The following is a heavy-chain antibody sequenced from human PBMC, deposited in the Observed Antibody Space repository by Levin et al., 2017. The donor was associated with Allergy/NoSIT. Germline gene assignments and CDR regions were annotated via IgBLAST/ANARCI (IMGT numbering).Heavy chain of an antibody. Sequence: AGGSLRLSCAASGFTFSSYAMSWVRQAPGKGLEWVSGISVSGESTYYADSVKGRFTISRDNSKNTLLLQMSSLRAEDTAVYYCAKDFRTTVTTFFFAYWGQGTLVTVSS. J-gene: IGHJ4*02. V-gene: IGHV3-23*01. D-gene: IGHD4-17*01. CDR1: GFTFSSYA. CDR3: AKDFRTTVTTFFFAY. CDR2: ISVSGEST.